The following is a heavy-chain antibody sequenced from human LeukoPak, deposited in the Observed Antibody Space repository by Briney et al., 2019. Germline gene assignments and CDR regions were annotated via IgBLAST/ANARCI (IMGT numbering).Heavy chain of an antibody. Sequence: RSSETLSLTCAVYGGSFSGYYWSWIRQPPGKGLEWIGEINHSGSTNYNPSLKSRVTISVDTSKNQFSLKLSSVTAADTAVYYCARGIGVVINFHAWFDHWGQGTLVTVSS. V-gene: IGHV4-34*01. CDR3: ARGIGVVINFHAWFDH. CDR2: INHSGST. J-gene: IGHJ5*02. D-gene: IGHD3-3*01. CDR1: GGSFSGYY.